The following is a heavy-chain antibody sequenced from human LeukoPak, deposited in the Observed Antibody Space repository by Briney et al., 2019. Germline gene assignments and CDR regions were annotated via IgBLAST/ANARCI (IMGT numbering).Heavy chain of an antibody. Sequence: GESLKISCKGSGYSFSRYWIGWVRQMPGKGLEWMGIIYPGDSNARYSPSFQGQVTISADKSISTAYLQWRSLKASDSAMYYCARSWVAGYGTVLDYWGQGTLVTVSS. D-gene: IGHD6-19*01. V-gene: IGHV5-51*01. J-gene: IGHJ4*02. CDR2: IYPGDSNA. CDR3: ARSWVAGYGTVLDY. CDR1: GYSFSRYW.